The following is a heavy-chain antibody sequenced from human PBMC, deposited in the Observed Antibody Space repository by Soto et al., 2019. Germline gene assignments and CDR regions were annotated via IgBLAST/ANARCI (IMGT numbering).Heavy chain of an antibody. CDR3: ARLRLTGYFDY. V-gene: IGHV3-11*03. J-gene: IGHJ4*02. CDR1: GFTFSDHY. CDR2: VSTSSSYT. Sequence: GGSLRLSCGASGFTFSDHYMTWIRQAPGKGLEWLSYVSTSSSYTNYADSVKGRFTISRDNAMNSLYLQMNSLRAEDAAVYYCARLRLTGYFDYWGQGTLVTVSS.